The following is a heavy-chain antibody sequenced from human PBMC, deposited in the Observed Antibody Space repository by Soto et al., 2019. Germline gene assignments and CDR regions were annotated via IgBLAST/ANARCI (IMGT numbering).Heavy chain of an antibody. J-gene: IGHJ4*02. V-gene: IGHV3-74*03. CDR1: GXSVSPYG. Sequence: GSLRLSCAASGXSVSPYGMDWVRQVPGRGLEWVARLSSDGFGAAYADSVNGRFFISREIAMNTLSLQMNSLRDDDTAVYYCARDFGGPDYWGRGTSAPVSS. CDR2: LSSDGFGA. D-gene: IGHD3-10*01. CDR3: ARDFGGPDY.